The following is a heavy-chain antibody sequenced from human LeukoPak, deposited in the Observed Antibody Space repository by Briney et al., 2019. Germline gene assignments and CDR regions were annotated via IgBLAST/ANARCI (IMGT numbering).Heavy chain of an antibody. V-gene: IGHV1-69*05. CDR1: GGTFSSYA. D-gene: IGHD1-7*01. Sequence: ASVKVSCKASGGTFSSYAISWVRQAPGQGLEWMGEIIPIFGTANYAQKFQGRVTITTDESTSTAYMELSSLRSEDTAVYYCATINWNYSIGFEYWGQGTLVTVSS. CDR2: IIPIFGTA. J-gene: IGHJ4*02. CDR3: ATINWNYSIGFEY.